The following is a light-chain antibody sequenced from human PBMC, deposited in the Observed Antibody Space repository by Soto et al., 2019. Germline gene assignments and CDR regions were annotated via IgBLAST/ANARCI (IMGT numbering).Light chain of an antibody. CDR1: QSVSSNY. Sequence: EIVLTQSPGTLSLSPGERATLFCRASQSVSSNYLAWYQHKPGQGPRLLIYAASSRATGIPDRFSGSGSGTDFTLTISRLEPEDFALYYCQKYGSLFTFGPGTKVDIK. V-gene: IGKV3-20*01. CDR3: QKYGSLFT. J-gene: IGKJ3*01. CDR2: AAS.